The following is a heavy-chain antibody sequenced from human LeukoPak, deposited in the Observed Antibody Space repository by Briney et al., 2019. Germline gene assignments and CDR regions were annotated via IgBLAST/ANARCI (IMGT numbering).Heavy chain of an antibody. Sequence: GGSLRLSCAASGFTFDDYGMSWVRQAPGKGLEWVSGINWNGGSTGYADSVKGRFTTSRDNAKNSLYLQMNSLRAEDTALYYCARATVTTEYYYYMDVWGKGTTVTVSS. J-gene: IGHJ6*03. CDR2: INWNGGST. V-gene: IGHV3-20*04. CDR1: GFTFDDYG. CDR3: ARATVTTEYYYYMDV. D-gene: IGHD4-17*01.